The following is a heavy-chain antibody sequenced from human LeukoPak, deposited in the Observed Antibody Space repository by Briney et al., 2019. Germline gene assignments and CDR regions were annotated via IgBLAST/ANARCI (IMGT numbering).Heavy chain of an antibody. D-gene: IGHD2-21*02. CDR1: GGSISSYY. J-gene: IGHJ3*02. V-gene: IGHV4-4*07. CDR3: ARSQSRRGEFDI. Sequence: SETLSLTCTVSGGSISSYYWSWIRQPAGKGLEWIGRIYTGGSTNYNPSLTSRVTMSVDTSKNQFSLKLSSVTAADTAVYYCARSQSRRGEFDIWGQGTMVTVSS. CDR2: IYTGGST.